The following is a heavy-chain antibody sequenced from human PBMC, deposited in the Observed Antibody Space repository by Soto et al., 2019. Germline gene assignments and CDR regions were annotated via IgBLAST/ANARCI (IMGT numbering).Heavy chain of an antibody. D-gene: IGHD6-13*01. Sequence: QVQLQESGPGLVKPSETLSLTCTVSGGSVSSGSYYWSWIRQPPGKGLEWIGYIYYSGSTNYNPSLKSRVTISVDTSKNQFSPKLSSVTAADTAVYYCARAGMDSSSWYGGYNWFDPWGQGTLVTVSS. CDR1: GGSVSSGSYY. CDR2: IYYSGST. V-gene: IGHV4-61*01. J-gene: IGHJ5*02. CDR3: ARAGMDSSSWYGGYNWFDP.